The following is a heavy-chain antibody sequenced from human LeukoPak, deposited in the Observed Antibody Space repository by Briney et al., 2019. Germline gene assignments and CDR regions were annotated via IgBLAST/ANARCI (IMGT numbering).Heavy chain of an antibody. CDR1: GFTFSSYA. Sequence: GGSLRLSCAASGFTFSSYAMHWVRQAPGKGLEYVSAISSNGGSTYYASSVKGRFTISRDNSKNTLYLQMGSLRAEDMAVYYCARGTGGVGFDYWGQGTLVTVSS. CDR3: ARGTGGVGFDY. V-gene: IGHV3-64*01. J-gene: IGHJ4*02. D-gene: IGHD2-8*02. CDR2: ISSNGGST.